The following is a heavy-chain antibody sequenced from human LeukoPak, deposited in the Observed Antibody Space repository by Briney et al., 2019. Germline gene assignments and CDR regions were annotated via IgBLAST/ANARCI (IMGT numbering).Heavy chain of an antibody. Sequence: GGSLRLSCAASGFTFDDYAMHWVRQAAGKGLEWVSGISWNSGSIGYADSVKGRFTISRDNAKNSLYLQMNSLRAEDTALYYCAKGVELGRITGTTTGFDYWGRGTLVTVSS. CDR1: GFTFDDYA. D-gene: IGHD1-7*01. CDR2: ISWNSGSI. V-gene: IGHV3-9*01. J-gene: IGHJ4*02. CDR3: AKGVELGRITGTTTGFDY.